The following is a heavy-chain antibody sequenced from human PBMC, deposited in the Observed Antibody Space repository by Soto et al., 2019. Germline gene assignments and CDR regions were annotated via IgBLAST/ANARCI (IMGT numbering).Heavy chain of an antibody. V-gene: IGHV3-30-3*01. CDR3: ARPSTAMAYYYFYYAMDV. CDR2: ISYDGSNK. CDR1: GFTFSSYA. D-gene: IGHD5-18*01. J-gene: IGHJ6*02. Sequence: QVQLVESGGGVVQPGRSLRLSCAASGFTFSSYAMYWVRQAPGKGLECVAIISYDGSNKYYADSVKGRFTISRDNSKNTLYLQVNSLRADDTAVYYCARPSTAMAYYYFYYAMDVWGQGTTVTVSS.